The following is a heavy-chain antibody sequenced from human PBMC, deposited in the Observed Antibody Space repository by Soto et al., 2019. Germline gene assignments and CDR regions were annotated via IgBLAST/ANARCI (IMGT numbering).Heavy chain of an antibody. CDR2: IYYSGST. J-gene: IGHJ5*02. CDR3: ARGVLGHCSSTSCGNWFDP. D-gene: IGHD2-2*01. Sequence: SETLSLTCTVSGGSISSGVYYWSWIRHHPGNGLEWIGYIYYSGSTYYNPSLKSRVTISVDTSKNQFSLKLSSVTAADTAVYYCARGVLGHCSSTSCGNWFDPWGQGTLVTV. V-gene: IGHV4-31*03. CDR1: GGSISSGVYY.